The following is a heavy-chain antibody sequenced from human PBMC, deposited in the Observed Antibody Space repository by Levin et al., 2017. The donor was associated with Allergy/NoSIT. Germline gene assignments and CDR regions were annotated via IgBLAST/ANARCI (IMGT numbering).Heavy chain of an antibody. J-gene: IGHJ4*02. Sequence: GGSLRLSCAASGFTFSSYGMHWVRQAPGKGLEWVAVIWYDGSNKYYADSVKGRFTISRDNSKNTLYLQMNSLRAEDTAVYYCARANTVTTSLDYWGQGTLVTVSS. CDR1: GFTFSSYG. V-gene: IGHV3-33*01. CDR2: IWYDGSNK. CDR3: ARANTVTTSLDY. D-gene: IGHD4-17*01.